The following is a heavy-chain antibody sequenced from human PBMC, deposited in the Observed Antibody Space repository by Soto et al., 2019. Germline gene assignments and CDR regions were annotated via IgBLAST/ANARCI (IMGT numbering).Heavy chain of an antibody. CDR1: GGTISSRNW. Sequence: SETLSLTCAVSGGTISSRNWWSWVRQPPGKGLEWIGEIYHSGSTNYKASLKSRVTISVDKSKNQFSLKLNSVTAADTAVYYCARFRSWDRWRAFDIWGQGTMVTVSS. CDR3: ARFRSWDRWRAFDI. CDR2: IYHSGST. D-gene: IGHD1-26*01. J-gene: IGHJ3*02. V-gene: IGHV4-4*02.